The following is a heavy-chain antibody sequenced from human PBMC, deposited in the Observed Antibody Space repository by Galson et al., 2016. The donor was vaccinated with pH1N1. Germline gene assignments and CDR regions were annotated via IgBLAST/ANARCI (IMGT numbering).Heavy chain of an antibody. CDR2: LYWDDGE. CDR1: GFPVTTSGVG. D-gene: IGHD5-12*01. Sequence: PALVKPTQTLTLTCTFSGFPVTTSGVGVGWIRQPPGKAPEWLALLYWDDGERYSPSLKGRLTITKDTSKNQVVLTMTNMAPVDTGTYYCAHREVTITNAFDVWGPGTLVTVSS. CDR3: AHREVTITNAFDV. V-gene: IGHV2-5*02. J-gene: IGHJ3*01.